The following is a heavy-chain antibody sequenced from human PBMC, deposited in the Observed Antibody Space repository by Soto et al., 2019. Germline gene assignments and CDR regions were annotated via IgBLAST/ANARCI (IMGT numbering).Heavy chain of an antibody. D-gene: IGHD6-13*01. J-gene: IGHJ4*02. Sequence: QVQLVESGGGVVQPGRSLRLSCVVSGFTFSNFGMQWGRQAPGKGLEWVASISYDGNLKYSADSVKGRFTISRDNSKNTLYMQMHSLRGEDTAVYYCARFWGPITAAVDDFWGQGTLVTVSS. CDR3: ARFWGPITAAVDDF. V-gene: IGHV3-30*03. CDR2: ISYDGNLK. CDR1: GFTFSNFG.